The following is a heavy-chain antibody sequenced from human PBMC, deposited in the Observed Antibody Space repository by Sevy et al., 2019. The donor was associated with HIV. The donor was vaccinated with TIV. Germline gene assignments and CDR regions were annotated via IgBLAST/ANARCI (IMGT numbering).Heavy chain of an antibody. V-gene: IGHV3-7*01. CDR1: GFSFSDYY. CDR3: TRELWPGDY. CDR2: IYQDGSQE. D-gene: IGHD2-21*01. J-gene: IGHJ4*02. Sequence: GGSLRLSCAASGFSFSDYYMGWVRQAPGKGLEWVANIYQDGSQENYVASVKGRFTISRDNAKNSVYLQMNSLRVDDTGIYYCTRELWPGDYWGQGTLVTVSS.